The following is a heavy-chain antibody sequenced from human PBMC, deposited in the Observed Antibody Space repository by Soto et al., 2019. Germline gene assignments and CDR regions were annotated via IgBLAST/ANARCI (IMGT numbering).Heavy chain of an antibody. Sequence: PGGSLRLSCQASGFNFDNYGMHWVRQAPGKGLEWVAVITYDGSNKYYADSVKGRFTISRDNSKNTLSLHLNTLNPEDTAVYHCAKDRVGGTFYTPLGFWGQGTLVTVSS. D-gene: IGHD1-7*01. CDR2: ITYDGSNK. J-gene: IGHJ4*02. CDR3: AKDRVGGTFYTPLGF. CDR1: GFNFDNYG. V-gene: IGHV3-30*18.